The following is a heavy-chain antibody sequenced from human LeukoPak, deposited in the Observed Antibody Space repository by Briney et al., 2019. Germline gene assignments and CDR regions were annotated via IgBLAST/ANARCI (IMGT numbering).Heavy chain of an antibody. CDR1: GGSFSGYY. D-gene: IGHD3-9*01. CDR3: ARHVAYYDILTGRNYYYMDV. V-gene: IGHV4-34*01. J-gene: IGHJ6*03. Sequence: SETLSLTCAVYGGSFSGYYWSWTRQPPGKGLEWIGEINHSGSTNYNPSLKSRVTISVDTSKNQFSLKLSSVTAADTAVYYCARHVAYYDILTGRNYYYMDVWGKGTTVTISS. CDR2: INHSGST.